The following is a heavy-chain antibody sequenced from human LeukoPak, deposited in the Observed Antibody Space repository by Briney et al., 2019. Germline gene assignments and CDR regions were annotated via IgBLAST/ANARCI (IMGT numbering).Heavy chain of an antibody. Sequence: GGSLRLSCAASGFTFSSYAMSWVRQAPGKGLEWVSAISGSGGSTYYADSVKGRFTISRDNSKNTLYLQMNSLRAEDTAVYYCAKDKDHVLKRIAVAGFFDYWGQGTLVTVSS. V-gene: IGHV3-23*01. D-gene: IGHD6-19*01. J-gene: IGHJ4*02. CDR3: AKDKDHVLKRIAVAGFFDY. CDR1: GFTFSSYA. CDR2: ISGSGGST.